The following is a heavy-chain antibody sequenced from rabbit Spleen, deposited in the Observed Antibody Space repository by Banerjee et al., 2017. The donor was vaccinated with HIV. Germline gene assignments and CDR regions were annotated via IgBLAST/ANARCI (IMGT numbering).Heavy chain of an antibody. CDR3: ARDGAGGSYFAL. D-gene: IGHD8-1*01. V-gene: IGHV1S45*01. Sequence: QDQLEESGGGLVKPRGSLTLTCKASGFSFNDKDVMCWVRQAPGKGLECIACIYADGSGSTYYASWAKGRFTISKTSSTTVTLQMTTLTAADTATYFCARDGAGGSYFALWGPGTLVTVS. CDR2: IYADGSGST. CDR1: GFSFNDKDV. J-gene: IGHJ4*01.